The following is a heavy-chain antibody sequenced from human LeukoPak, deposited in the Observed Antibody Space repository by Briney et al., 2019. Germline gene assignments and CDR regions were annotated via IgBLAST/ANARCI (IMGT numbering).Heavy chain of an antibody. CDR3: AVQPREVGATIDY. Sequence: ASVKVSCKASGGTFSSYAISWVRRAPGQGLEWMGGIIPIFGTANYAQKFQGRVTITTDESTSTAYMELSSLRSEDTAVYYCAVQPREVGATIDYWGQGTLVTVSS. D-gene: IGHD1-26*01. J-gene: IGHJ4*02. CDR1: GGTFSSYA. CDR2: IIPIFGTA. V-gene: IGHV1-69*05.